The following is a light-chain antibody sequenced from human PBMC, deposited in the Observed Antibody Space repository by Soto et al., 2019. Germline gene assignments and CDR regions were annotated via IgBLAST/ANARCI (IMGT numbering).Light chain of an antibody. J-gene: IGLJ1*01. CDR2: EVS. V-gene: IGLV2-14*01. Sequence: QSALTQPASVSGSPGQSITISCTGTSSDIGGYNYVSWYQQHPGKAPKLMIYEVSNRPSGVSNRFSGSKSGNTASLTISGLQAEDEGDYYCSSYTSNSTYVFGTGTKLTVL. CDR1: SSDIGGYNY. CDR3: SSYTSNSTYV.